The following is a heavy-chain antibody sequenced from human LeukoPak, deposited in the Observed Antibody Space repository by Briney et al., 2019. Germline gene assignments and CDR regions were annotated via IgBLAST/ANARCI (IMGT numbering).Heavy chain of an antibody. J-gene: IGHJ6*02. D-gene: IGHD3-9*01. Sequence: GGSLRLSCAASGFTVSSNYMSWVRQAPGKGLEWVSVIYSGGSTYYADSAKGRFTISRHNSKNTLHIQMNNQRAEDTDVYYCASKQLNTYYDILTGYSNYYYYGMDVWGQGTTVTVSS. V-gene: IGHV3-53*04. CDR2: IYSGGST. CDR3: ASKQLNTYYDILTGYSNYYYYGMDV. CDR1: GFTVSSNY.